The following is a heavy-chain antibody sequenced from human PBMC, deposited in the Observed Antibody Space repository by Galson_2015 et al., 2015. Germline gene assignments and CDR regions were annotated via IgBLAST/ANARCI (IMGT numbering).Heavy chain of an antibody. CDR3: ARDGPDVDTGVGGGDGDYYGLDV. CDR2: MSSSGHTI. CDR1: GFAFSDYY. J-gene: IGHJ6*02. D-gene: IGHD5-18*01. V-gene: IGHV3-11*01. Sequence: LRLSCAASGFAFSDYYMTWIRQAPGKGLEWLAYMSSSGHTIYYADSVKGRFTISRDNAKSSLYLQMNSLRAEDTAVYYCARDGPDVDTGVGGGDGDYYGLDVWGQGTTVTVSS.